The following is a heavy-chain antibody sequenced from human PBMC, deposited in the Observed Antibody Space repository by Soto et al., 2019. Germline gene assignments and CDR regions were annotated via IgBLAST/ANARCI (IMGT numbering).Heavy chain of an antibody. J-gene: IGHJ4*02. Sequence: GASVKVSCKASGYTFTSYAMHWVRQAPGQRLEWMGWINAGNGNTKYSQKFQGRVTITRDTSASTAHMELSSLRSEDTAVYYCARGISSYYDFWSGSQPLDYWGQGTLVTVSS. CDR2: INAGNGNT. D-gene: IGHD3-3*01. V-gene: IGHV1-3*01. CDR1: GYTFTSYA. CDR3: ARGISSYYDFWSGSQPLDY.